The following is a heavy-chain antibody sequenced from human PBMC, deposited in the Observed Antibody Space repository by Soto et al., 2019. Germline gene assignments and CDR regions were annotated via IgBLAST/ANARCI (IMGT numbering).Heavy chain of an antibody. D-gene: IGHD2-2*01. J-gene: IGHJ6*02. Sequence: QVQLVQSGAEVKKPGSSVKVSCKASGGTFGSYAISWVRQAPGQGPEWMGGIIPITGTANYAQQCQGRVTITADESTSTASMQLSSLRSEGTAVYYCARSQGSSTSLEIYYYYYYGMDVWGQGTTVTVSS. CDR2: IIPITGTA. CDR1: GGTFGSYA. CDR3: ARSQGSSTSLEIYYYYYYGMDV. V-gene: IGHV1-69*01.